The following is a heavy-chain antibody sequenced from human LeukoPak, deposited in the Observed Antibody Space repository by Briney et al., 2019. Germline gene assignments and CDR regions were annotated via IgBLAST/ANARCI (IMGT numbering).Heavy chain of an antibody. CDR1: GVSISSDDYY. CDR2: IYYNGSS. CDR3: ARGGYDQALDY. J-gene: IGHJ4*02. V-gene: IGHV4-30-4*01. D-gene: IGHD5-12*01. Sequence: SQTLSLTCTVSGVSISSDDYYWSWIRQAPGKGLEWIGYIYYNGSSFYNPSLKSRVTISVDTSKNQLSLKLSSVTAADTAVYYCARGGYDQALDYWGQGTLVTVSS.